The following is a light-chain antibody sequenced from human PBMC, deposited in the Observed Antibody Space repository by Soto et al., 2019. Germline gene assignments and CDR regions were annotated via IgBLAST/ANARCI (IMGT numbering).Light chain of an antibody. CDR3: LQDYNYPRT. V-gene: IGKV1-6*01. CDR1: QGIRND. CDR2: GAS. Sequence: AIQMTQSPSSLSASVGDIVTITCRASQGIRNDLGWYQQKPGKAPKFLIYGASSLQSGVPSRFSGSGSGTDFTLTINSLQPEDFATYYCLQDYNYPRTFGQGTKVDIK. J-gene: IGKJ1*01.